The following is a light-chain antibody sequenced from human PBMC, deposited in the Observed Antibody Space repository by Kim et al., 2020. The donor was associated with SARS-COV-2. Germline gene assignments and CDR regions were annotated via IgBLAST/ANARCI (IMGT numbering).Light chain of an antibody. CDR1: SGHSSYA. J-gene: IGLJ3*02. Sequence: QPVLTQSPSASASLGASVKLTCTLRSGHSSYAIAWHQQQPEKGPRYLMKVSSDGSHTTGDGIPDRFSGSSSGAERYLTISSLQSEDEADYYCQTWGTGIQVFGGGTQLTVL. CDR2: VSSDGSH. CDR3: QTWGTGIQV. V-gene: IGLV4-69*01.